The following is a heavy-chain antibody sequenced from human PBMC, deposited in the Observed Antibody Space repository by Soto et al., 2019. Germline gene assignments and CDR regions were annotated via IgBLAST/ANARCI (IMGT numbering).Heavy chain of an antibody. CDR3: AKGRRVVVVPAATDLDCFDY. Sequence: QVQLQQWGAGLLKPSETLSLTCAVYGGSFSGYYWSWIRQPPGKGLEWIGEINHSGSTNYNPSLKSRVTISVDTSKNQFSLKLSSVTAADTAVYYCAKGRRVVVVPAATDLDCFDYWGQGTLVTVSS. V-gene: IGHV4-34*01. J-gene: IGHJ4*02. D-gene: IGHD2-2*01. CDR2: INHSGST. CDR1: GGSFSGYY.